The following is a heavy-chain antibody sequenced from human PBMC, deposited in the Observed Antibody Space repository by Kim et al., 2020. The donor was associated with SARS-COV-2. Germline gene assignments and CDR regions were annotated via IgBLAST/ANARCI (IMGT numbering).Heavy chain of an antibody. CDR3: ARSTRPIGPLDGYNRYFDY. CDR2: IYYSGST. D-gene: IGHD5-12*01. Sequence: SETLSLTCTVSGGSISSYYWSWIRQPPGKGLEWIGYIYYSGSTNYNPSLKSRVTISVDTSKNQFSLKLSSVTAADTAVYYCARSTRPIGPLDGYNRYFDYWGQGTLVTVSS. CDR1: GGSISSYY. J-gene: IGHJ4*02. V-gene: IGHV4-59*01.